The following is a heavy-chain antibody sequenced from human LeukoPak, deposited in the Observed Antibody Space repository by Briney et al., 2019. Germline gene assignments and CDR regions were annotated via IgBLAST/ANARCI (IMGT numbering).Heavy chain of an antibody. Sequence: PGGSLRLSCAASGFTFSSYGMHWVRQAPGKGLEWVAVISYDGSNKYYADSVKGRFTISRDNSKNTLYLQMNSLRADDTAVYYCGRGLDGSGSYYDSPLDYWGQGTLVTVSS. CDR2: ISYDGSNK. J-gene: IGHJ4*02. V-gene: IGHV3-30*03. CDR1: GFTFSSYG. CDR3: GRGLDGSGSYYDSPLDY. D-gene: IGHD3-10*01.